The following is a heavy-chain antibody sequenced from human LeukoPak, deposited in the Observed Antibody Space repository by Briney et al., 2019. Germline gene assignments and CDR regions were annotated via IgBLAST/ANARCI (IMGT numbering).Heavy chain of an antibody. CDR2: INAGNGNT. D-gene: IGHD2-15*01. J-gene: IGHJ5*02. CDR3: ARARPPIRYCSGGSCYSSWFDP. V-gene: IGHV1-3*01. Sequence: ASVKVSCKASGYTFTSYAMHWVRQAPGQRLEWMGWINAGNGNTKHSQKFQGRVTITRDTSASTAYMELSSLRSEDTAVYYCARARPPIRYCSGGSCYSSWFDPWGQGTLVTVSS. CDR1: GYTFTSYA.